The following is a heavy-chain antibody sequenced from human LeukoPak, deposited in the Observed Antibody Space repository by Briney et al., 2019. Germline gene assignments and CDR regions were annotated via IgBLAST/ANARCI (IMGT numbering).Heavy chain of an antibody. J-gene: IGHJ4*02. Sequence: SETLSLTCAVYGGSFSGYYWSWIRQPPGKGLEWIGEINHSGSTNYNPSLKSRVTISVDTSKNQFSLKLSSVTAADTAVYYCARGPNLYNWNYGGGPAPYYFDYWGQGTLVTVSS. CDR2: INHSGST. V-gene: IGHV4-34*01. CDR1: GGSFSGYY. CDR3: ARGPNLYNWNYGGGPAPYYFDY. D-gene: IGHD1-7*01.